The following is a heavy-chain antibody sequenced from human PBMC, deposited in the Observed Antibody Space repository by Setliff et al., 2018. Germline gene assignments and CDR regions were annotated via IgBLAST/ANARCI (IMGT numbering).Heavy chain of an antibody. V-gene: IGHV3-23*01. CDR2: IKDSDYST. Sequence: GESLKISCVVSGFTISGYAMTWVRQVPGKGLEWISSIKDSDYSTYYADSVKGRFTMSRDSSTNTLYLQMNSLRGEDTAVYYCAKDLSSNTAASYFFGLWGQGTQVTVSS. D-gene: IGHD5-18*01. CDR1: GFTISGYA. CDR3: AKDLSSNTAASYFFGL. J-gene: IGHJ4*02.